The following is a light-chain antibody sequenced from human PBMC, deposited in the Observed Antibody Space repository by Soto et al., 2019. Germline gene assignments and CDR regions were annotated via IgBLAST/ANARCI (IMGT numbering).Light chain of an antibody. CDR3: QQLRHYPLT. CDR2: GVS. J-gene: IGKJ4*01. CDR1: QDISSF. V-gene: IGKV1-9*01. Sequence: DIQLTQSPSFLSASVGDRVTITCRASQDISSFLAWYQQKPGKAPKLLIYGVSTSQRGVPSRFSGGGSGTEFTLTISSLQPEDFAAYYCQQLRHYPLTFGGGTKVEI.